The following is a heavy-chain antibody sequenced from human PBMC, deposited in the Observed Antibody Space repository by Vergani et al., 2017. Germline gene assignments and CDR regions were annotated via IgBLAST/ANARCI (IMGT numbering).Heavy chain of an antibody. CDR3: ARGRVGSVARTWGFAFFY. D-gene: IGHD6-19*01. CDR2: IIPIFGTA. Sequence: QVQLVQSGAEVKKPGSSVKVSCKASGGTFSSYAISWVRQATGQGLEWMGRIIPIFGTANYEQKFQGRVTITADESTVTAYMELSSLRSEDTAVYYCARGRVGSVARTWGFAFFYWGQGTLVTVSS. V-gene: IGHV1-69*18. J-gene: IGHJ4*02. CDR1: GGTFSSYA.